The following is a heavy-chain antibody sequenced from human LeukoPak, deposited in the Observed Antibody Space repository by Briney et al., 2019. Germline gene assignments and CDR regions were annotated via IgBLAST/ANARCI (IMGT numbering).Heavy chain of an antibody. CDR2: ISWNSGSI. Sequence: PGRSLRLSCAASGFTFDDYAMHWVRQAPGKGLEWVSGISWNSGSIAYAESVEGRFTISRDNAKYSLYLQMNSLRTEDMAVYYCARSLSPGQRNAFNIWGQGTMVTVAS. CDR3: ARSLSPGQRNAFNI. J-gene: IGHJ3*02. D-gene: IGHD6-25*01. V-gene: IGHV3-9*03. CDR1: GFTFDDYA.